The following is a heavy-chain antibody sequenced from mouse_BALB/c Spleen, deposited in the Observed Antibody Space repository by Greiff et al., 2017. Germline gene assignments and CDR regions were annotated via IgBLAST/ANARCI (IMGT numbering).Heavy chain of an antibody. J-gene: IGHJ1*01. CDR1: GYSITSDYA. D-gene: IGHD1-2*01. CDR3: ATATGWYFDV. Sequence: VQLKESGPGLVKPSQSLSLTCTVTGYSITSDYAWNWIRQFPGNKLEWMGYISYSGSTSYNPSLKSRISITRDTSKNQFFLQLNSVTTEDTATYYCATATGWYFDVWGAGTTVTVSS. CDR2: ISYSGST. V-gene: IGHV3-2*02.